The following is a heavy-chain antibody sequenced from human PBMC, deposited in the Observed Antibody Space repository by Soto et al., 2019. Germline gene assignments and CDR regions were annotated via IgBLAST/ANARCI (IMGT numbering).Heavy chain of an antibody. Sequence: QVQLQESGPGLVRPSETLSLTCTVSDGSISSHYWSWVRQPPGKGLEWIGYLYYTGSTNYNASLKSQVTMSLDTSKNQFSLMLTSVTAADTAVYYCARVGATVTSQALGFDHWGQGILVTVSS. D-gene: IGHD4-17*01. CDR3: ARVGATVTSQALGFDH. J-gene: IGHJ4*02. CDR1: DGSISSHY. V-gene: IGHV4-59*11. CDR2: LYYTGST.